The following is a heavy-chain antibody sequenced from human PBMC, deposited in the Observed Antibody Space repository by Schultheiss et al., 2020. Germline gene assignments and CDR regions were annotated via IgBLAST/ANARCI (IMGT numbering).Heavy chain of an antibody. J-gene: IGHJ5*02. CDR3: ARDPYCSSTSCYWFDP. CDR2: IYYSGST. D-gene: IGHD2-2*01. Sequence: SETLSLTCTVSGGSISSYYWSWIRQPPGKGLEWIGYIYYSGSTNYNPSLKSRVTISVDTSKNQFSLKLSSVTAADTAVYYCARDPYCSSTSCYWFDPWGQGTLVTVSS. V-gene: IGHV4-59*12. CDR1: GGSISSYY.